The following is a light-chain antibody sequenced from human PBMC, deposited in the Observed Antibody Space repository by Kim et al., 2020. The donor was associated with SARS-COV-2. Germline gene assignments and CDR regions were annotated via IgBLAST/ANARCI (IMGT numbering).Light chain of an antibody. V-gene: IGKV3-15*01. CDR1: QSVGVN. J-gene: IGKJ1*01. CDR3: QQYNVWPWT. Sequence: EVMMAQSPGTLSVSPGERVILSCRASQSVGVNFAWYQQKPGQAPRLVIHGVSIRATNIPARFSGSGSGTEFTLTINTLQSEDFAVYYCQQYNVWPWTFDQGTKVDIK. CDR2: GVS.